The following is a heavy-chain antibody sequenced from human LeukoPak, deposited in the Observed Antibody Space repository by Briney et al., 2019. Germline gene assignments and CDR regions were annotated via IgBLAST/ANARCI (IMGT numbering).Heavy chain of an antibody. V-gene: IGHV3-30*18. D-gene: IGHD6-19*01. J-gene: IGHJ4*02. Sequence: PGRSLRLSCAASGFTFSSYGMHWVRQAPGKGLEWVAVISYDGSNKYYADSVKGRFTISRDNSKNTLYLQMNSLRAEDTAVHYCAKVRAGIAVAGPFDYWGQGTLVTVSS. CDR2: ISYDGSNK. CDR1: GFTFSSYG. CDR3: AKVRAGIAVAGPFDY.